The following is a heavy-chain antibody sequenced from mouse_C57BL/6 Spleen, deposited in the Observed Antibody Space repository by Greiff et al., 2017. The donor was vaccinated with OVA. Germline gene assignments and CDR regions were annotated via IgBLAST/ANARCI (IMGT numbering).Heavy chain of an antibody. D-gene: IGHD1-1*01. V-gene: IGHV2-3*01. CDR3: AKEGDYYGSSYVAY. J-gene: IGHJ3*01. CDR1: GFSLTSYG. CDR2: IWGDGST. Sequence: QVPLKESGPGLVAPSQSLSITCTVSGFSLTSYGVSWVRQPPGKGLEWLGVIWGDGSTNYHSDLISRLSISKDNSKRQVYGKLNSLQTDDTATDYGAKEGDYYGSSYVAYWGQGTLVTVSA.